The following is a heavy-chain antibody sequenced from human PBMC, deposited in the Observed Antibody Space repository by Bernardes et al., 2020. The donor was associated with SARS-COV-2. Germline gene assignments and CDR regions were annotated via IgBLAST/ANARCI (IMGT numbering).Heavy chain of an antibody. V-gene: IGHV3-23*01. CDR2: ITNSGGYT. J-gene: IGHJ4*02. D-gene: IGHD5-18*01. Sequence: GGSLRLSCAASGFTFSYFAMTWVRQTPGRGLEWVSTITNSGGYTYYADSVKGRFTISRDNSKNTLYLQMSSLRAEDTAVYYCAKDWGARIHLHYNDHWGPGSLVTVSS. CDR1: GFTFSYFA. CDR3: AKDWGARIHLHYNDH.